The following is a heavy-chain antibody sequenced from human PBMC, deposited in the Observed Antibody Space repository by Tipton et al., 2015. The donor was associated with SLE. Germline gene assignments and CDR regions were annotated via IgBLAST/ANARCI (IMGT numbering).Heavy chain of an antibody. CDR1: GGSISSSSYY. D-gene: IGHD1-14*01. CDR2: IYYSGST. V-gene: IGHV4-39*01. CDR3: ARLNRDAFDI. Sequence: TLSLTCTVSGGSISSSSYYWGWIRQPPGKGLKWIGSIYYSGSTYYNPSLKSRVTISVDTSKNQFSLKLSSVTAADTAVYYCARLNRDAFDIWGQGTMVTVSS. J-gene: IGHJ3*02.